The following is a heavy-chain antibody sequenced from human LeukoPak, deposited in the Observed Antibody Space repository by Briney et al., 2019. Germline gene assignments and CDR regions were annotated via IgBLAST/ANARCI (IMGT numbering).Heavy chain of an antibody. CDR3: ARALVSVLKYYYDSSGYAFGY. J-gene: IGHJ4*02. CDR2: ISSNSSYI. V-gene: IGHV3-21*01. D-gene: IGHD3-22*01. CDR1: GFTFSSYS. Sequence: GSVRLSCPASGFTFSSYSMNWVRQAPGKGLEWVASISSNSSYIYYADSVKGRFTISRDNAKNSPYLQMNSLRAEDTAVYYCARALVSVLKYYYDSSGYAFGYWGQGTLVTVSS.